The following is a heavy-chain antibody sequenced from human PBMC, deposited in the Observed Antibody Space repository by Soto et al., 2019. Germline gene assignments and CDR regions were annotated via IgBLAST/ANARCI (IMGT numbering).Heavy chain of an antibody. CDR3: ARGLWYDRSCSEGYFQH. J-gene: IGHJ1*01. Sequence: GASVEVACKASGGTFSSYAIRWVRQAPGQGLEWVGGIIPLFGTANYAQTFQGRVTITAEASPTTAYLELSRLSPEDTAVYYCARGLWYDRSCSEGYFQHWDQGTLVTVSS. CDR1: GGTFSSYA. V-gene: IGHV1-69*13. D-gene: IGHD3-22*01. CDR2: IIPLFGTA.